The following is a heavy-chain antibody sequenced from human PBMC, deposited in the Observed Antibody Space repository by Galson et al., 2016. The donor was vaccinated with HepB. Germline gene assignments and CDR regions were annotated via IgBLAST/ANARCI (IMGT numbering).Heavy chain of an antibody. CDR1: GFIFSVYN. CDR2: VTSSSDTM. D-gene: IGHD1-26*01. CDR3: ARDWGRSGSYYRY. V-gene: IGHV3-48*02. Sequence: SLRLSCAASGFIFSVYNMNWARQAPGKGLEWIAWVTSSSDTMYYADSVKGRFTISRDNAKNSLYLEMNSLRDEDTAVYYCARDWGRSGSYYRYWGQGTLVTVSS. J-gene: IGHJ4*02.